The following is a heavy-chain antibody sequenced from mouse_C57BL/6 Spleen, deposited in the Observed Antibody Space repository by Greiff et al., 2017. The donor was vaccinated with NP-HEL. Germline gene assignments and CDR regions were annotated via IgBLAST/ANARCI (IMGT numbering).Heavy chain of an antibody. D-gene: IGHD2-1*01. Sequence: VQLQQPGAELVRPGSSVKLSCKASGYTFTSYWMDWVKQRPGQGLEWIGNIYPSDSETHYNQKFKDKATLTVDKSSSTAYMQLSSLTSEDSAVYYCARESYGNYAMDYWGQGTSVTVSS. V-gene: IGHV1-61*01. CDR3: ARESYGNYAMDY. CDR2: IYPSDSET. CDR1: GYTFTSYW. J-gene: IGHJ4*01.